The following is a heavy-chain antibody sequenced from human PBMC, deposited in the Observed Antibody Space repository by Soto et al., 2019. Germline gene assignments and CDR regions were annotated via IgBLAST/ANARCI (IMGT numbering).Heavy chain of an antibody. CDR2: IWYDGSNK. D-gene: IGHD4-4*01. V-gene: IGHV3-33*01. Sequence: HPVGSLRLSCAASGFTFSSYGMHWVRQAPGKGLEWVAVIWYDGSNKYYADSVKGRFTISRDNSKNTLYLQMNSLRAEDTAVYYCARESDYSNYFFDYWGQGALVTVSS. J-gene: IGHJ4*02. CDR3: ARESDYSNYFFDY. CDR1: GFTFSSYG.